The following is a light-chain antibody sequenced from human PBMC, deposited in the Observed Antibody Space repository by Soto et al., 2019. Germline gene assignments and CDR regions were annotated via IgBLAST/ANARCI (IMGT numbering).Light chain of an antibody. CDR1: QSVSSN. J-gene: IGKJ3*01. Sequence: EIVMTQSPATLSVCPGERATLSCRASQSVSSNFAWYQQKPGQVPRLLIYGASTRATGIPARFSGSGSGTEFTLTISSLQSEDFAIYYCQQYHYWPPFAFGPGTKVDIK. V-gene: IGKV3-15*01. CDR2: GAS. CDR3: QQYHYWPPFA.